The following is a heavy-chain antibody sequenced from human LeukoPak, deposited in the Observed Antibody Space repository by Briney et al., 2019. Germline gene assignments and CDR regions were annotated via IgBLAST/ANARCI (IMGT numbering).Heavy chain of an antibody. CDR1: GGSISSGDYY. CDR2: IYYSGSI. V-gene: IGHV4-30-4*01. D-gene: IGHD3-16*02. CDR3: ARGGRGLRLGELSHFDY. J-gene: IGHJ4*01. Sequence: SETLSLTCTVSGGSISSGDYYWRWIRQPPGKGLEWIGYIYYSGSIYYNPSLKSRVTISADTSKNQFSPKLSSVTAADTAVYYCARGGRGLRLGELSHFDYWGQGTLVTVSS.